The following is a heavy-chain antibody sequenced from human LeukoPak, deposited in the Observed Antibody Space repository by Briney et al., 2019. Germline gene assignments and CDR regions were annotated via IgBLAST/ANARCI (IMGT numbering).Heavy chain of an antibody. Sequence: GGSLRLSCAASGFTFSSYGMHWVRQAPGKGLEWVAFIRYDGSNKYYADSVKGRFTISRDSSKNTLYLQVNSLRAEDTAVYYCAKDGAYDSSGRYYWGQGTLVTVSS. CDR3: AKDGAYDSSGRYY. D-gene: IGHD3-22*01. V-gene: IGHV3-30*02. CDR2: IRYDGSNK. J-gene: IGHJ4*02. CDR1: GFTFSSYG.